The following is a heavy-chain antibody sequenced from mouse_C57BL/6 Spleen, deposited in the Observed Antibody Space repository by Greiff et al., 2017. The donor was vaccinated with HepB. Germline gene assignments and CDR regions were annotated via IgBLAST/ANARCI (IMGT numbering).Heavy chain of an antibody. CDR3: ARCGRLYYCDD. V-gene: IGHV1-81*01. CDR1: GYTFTRYG. Sequence: VPLHQSGAELARPGASVKLSCKASGYTFTRYGLSWVKQRTGQGLEWIGEIYPRSGNTYSNEKFKGKATLTADKSSSTAYMELRSLTSEDSAVYFCARCGRLYYCDDWGQGTTLTVSS. J-gene: IGHJ2*01. D-gene: IGHD3-2*02. CDR2: IYPRSGNT.